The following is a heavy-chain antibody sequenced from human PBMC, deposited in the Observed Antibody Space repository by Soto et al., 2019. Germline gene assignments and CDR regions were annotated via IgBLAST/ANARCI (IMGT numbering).Heavy chain of an antibody. D-gene: IGHD3-16*01. CDR1: GFTVSTKY. CDR2: IYSGGST. Sequence: EVQLVESGGGLVQPGGSLRLSCAASGFTVSTKYMSWVRQAPGKGLEWVSVIYSGGSTFYADSLRGRFAISRDNSKNTVNPQMNSLRTEDTAVYYGARDPLAADYWGQGTLVTVSS. J-gene: IGHJ4*02. CDR3: ARDPLAADY. V-gene: IGHV3-66*01.